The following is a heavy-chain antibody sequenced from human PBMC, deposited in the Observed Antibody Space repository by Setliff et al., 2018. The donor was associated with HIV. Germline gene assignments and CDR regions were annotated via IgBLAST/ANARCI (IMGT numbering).Heavy chain of an antibody. CDR3: ARGQGDHFGVVTLIDH. V-gene: IGHV4-34*01. CDR2: INHSRGS. D-gene: IGHD3-3*01. CDR1: GESFSGFH. Sequence: SETLSLTCAIYGESFSGFHWTWIRHSPGKGLEWIGEINHSRGSNHNPSLKSRVTISADTSKNQFSLKLSSVTAADTAVYYCARGQGDHFGVVTLIDHWGQGTLVTVSS. J-gene: IGHJ4*02.